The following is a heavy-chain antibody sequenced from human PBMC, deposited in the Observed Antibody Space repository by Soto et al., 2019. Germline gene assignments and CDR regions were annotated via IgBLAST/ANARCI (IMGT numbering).Heavy chain of an antibody. CDR1: GDTFSFYT. D-gene: IGHD3-10*01. CDR3: PTSYGSASSHFDY. CDR2: VNPILAMS. Sequence: QVQLVQSGAEVKKPGSSVKVSCKASGDTFSFYTLNWVRQAPGQGFEWVGRVNPILAMSSSAHKFQGRVSMFADKSTGTAYVELRSLRSDDTAVYYCPTSYGSASSHFDYGGQGTLFTVSS. J-gene: IGHJ4*02. V-gene: IGHV1-69*02.